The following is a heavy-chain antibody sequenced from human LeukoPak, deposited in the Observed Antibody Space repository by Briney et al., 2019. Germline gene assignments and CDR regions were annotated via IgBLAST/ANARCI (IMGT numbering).Heavy chain of an antibody. CDR1: GFTFDDYG. J-gene: IGHJ4*02. D-gene: IGHD6-6*01. CDR3: ARDPSSSSEDDYFDY. V-gene: IGHV3-20*01. Sequence: GGSLRLSCAASGFTFDDYGMSWVRQAPGKGLEWVSGINWNGGSTGYADSVKGRFTISRDNAKNSLYLQMNSLRAEDKALYHCARDPSSSSEDDYFDYWGQGTLVTVSS. CDR2: INWNGGST.